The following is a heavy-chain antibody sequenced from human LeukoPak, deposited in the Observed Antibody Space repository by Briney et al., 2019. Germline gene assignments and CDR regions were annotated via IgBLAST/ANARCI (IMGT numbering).Heavy chain of an antibody. J-gene: IGHJ6*03. D-gene: IGHD2-15*01. V-gene: IGHV3-11*01. CDR3: ARVLRYCSGGNCYSGGLGYMDV. CDR2: ISRSGSTK. Sequence: GGSLRLSCAASGFTFSDYNVRWIRQAPGKGLEWVSSISRSGSTKYYADSVKGRFTIPRDNAKNLLFLQMNSLRAEDTAVYYCARVLRYCSGGNCYSGGLGYMDVWGKGTTVTISS. CDR1: GFTFSDYN.